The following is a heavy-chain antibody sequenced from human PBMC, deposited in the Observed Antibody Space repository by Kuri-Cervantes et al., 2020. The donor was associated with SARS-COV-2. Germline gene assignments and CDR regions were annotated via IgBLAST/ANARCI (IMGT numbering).Heavy chain of an antibody. J-gene: IGHJ6*02. CDR2: IRCNSHGGAA. V-gene: IGHV3-49*03. D-gene: IGHD6-25*01. CDR3: TRLRGFGPLLHGLDV. Sequence: GESLKISCSASGFTFGDHAMSWFRQAPGKGLEWVGFIRCNSHGGAAESAASVKGRFTISRDDSKSIAYLQMNSLKTEDTAVYYCTRLRGFGPLLHGLDVWGQGTTVTVSS. CDR1: GFTFGDHA.